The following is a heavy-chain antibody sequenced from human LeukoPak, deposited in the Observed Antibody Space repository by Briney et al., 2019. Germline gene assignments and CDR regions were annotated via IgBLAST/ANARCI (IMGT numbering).Heavy chain of an antibody. CDR3: ARSPARLFDY. J-gene: IGHJ4*02. V-gene: IGHV4-34*01. Sequence: SETLSLTCAVYGGSFSGYYWSWIRQPPGKGLEWIGEINHSGSTNYNPSLKSRATISVDTSKNQFSLKLSSVTAADTAVYYCARSPARLFDYWGQGTLVTVSS. D-gene: IGHD6-6*01. CDR2: INHSGST. CDR1: GGSFSGYY.